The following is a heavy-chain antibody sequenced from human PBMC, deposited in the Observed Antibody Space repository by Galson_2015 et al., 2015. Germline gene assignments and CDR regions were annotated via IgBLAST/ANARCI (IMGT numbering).Heavy chain of an antibody. CDR1: GFTFSSHD. CDR3: ARRPIGRRGFDY. Sequence: SLRLSCAASGFTFSSHDMDWVRQAPGKGLEWISYISTGGSSLYYADFVKGRFTISRDNAENSLYLQMNSLRADDTAVYYCARRPIGRRGFDYWGQGTLVTVSS. CDR2: ISTGGSSL. D-gene: IGHD1-26*01. V-gene: IGHV3-48*03. J-gene: IGHJ4*02.